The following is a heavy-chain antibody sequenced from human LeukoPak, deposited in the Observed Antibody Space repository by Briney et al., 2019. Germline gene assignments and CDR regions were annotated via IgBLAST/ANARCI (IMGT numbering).Heavy chain of an antibody. CDR3: ARGRIIGSHDWFDP. V-gene: IGHV1-8*03. CDR1: GYTFTRYD. J-gene: IGHJ5*02. D-gene: IGHD1-20*01. Sequence: ASVKVSCKASGYTFTRYDMNWVRQATGQGLEWMGWMNPNNGNTGYTQKFQGRVTITRNTSISTAYMELSSLRSEDTAVYYCARGRIIGSHDWFDPWGQGTLVTVSS. CDR2: MNPNNGNT.